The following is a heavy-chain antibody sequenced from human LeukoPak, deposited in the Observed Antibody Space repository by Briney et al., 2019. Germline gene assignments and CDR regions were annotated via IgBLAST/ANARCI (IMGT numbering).Heavy chain of an antibody. CDR1: GYTFTSYD. CDR2: MNPNSGNT. V-gene: IGHV1-8*01. Sequence: ASVKVSCKASGYTFTSYDINWVRQATGQGLEWMGWMNPNSGNTGYAQKFQGRVTMTRNTSISTAYMELSSLRSEDTAVCYCARGWYSSGWYYFDYWGQGTLVTVSS. J-gene: IGHJ4*02. D-gene: IGHD6-19*01. CDR3: ARGWYSSGWYYFDY.